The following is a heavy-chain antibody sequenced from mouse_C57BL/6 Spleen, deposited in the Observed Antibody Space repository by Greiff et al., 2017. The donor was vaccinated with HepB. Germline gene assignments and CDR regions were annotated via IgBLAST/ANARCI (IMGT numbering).Heavy chain of an antibody. D-gene: IGHD2-5*01. CDR1: GFSLSTFGMG. Sequence: VMLVESGPGILQPSQTLSLTCSFSGFSLSTFGMGVGWIRQPSGKGLEWLAHIWWDDDKYYNPALKSRLTISKDTSKNQVFLKIANVDTADTATYYCARPYSNYWYFDVWGTGTTVTVSS. CDR3: ARPYSNYWYFDV. CDR2: IWWDDDK. J-gene: IGHJ1*03. V-gene: IGHV8-8*01.